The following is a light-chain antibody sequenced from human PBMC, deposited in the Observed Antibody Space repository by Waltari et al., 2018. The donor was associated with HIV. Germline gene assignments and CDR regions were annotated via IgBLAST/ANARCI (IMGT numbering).Light chain of an antibody. CDR3: AAWDDSLNGDVV. CDR1: NSNIGSNT. Sequence: QSVLTQPPSASGTPGQRVTISCSGRNSNIGSNTVNWYQQLPGTAPKLLIYGTNQRPAGVPDRVSGSKSGTSASLAISGLQSEDEADYYCAAWDDSLNGDVVFGGGTKLTVL. V-gene: IGLV1-44*01. CDR2: GTN. J-gene: IGLJ2*01.